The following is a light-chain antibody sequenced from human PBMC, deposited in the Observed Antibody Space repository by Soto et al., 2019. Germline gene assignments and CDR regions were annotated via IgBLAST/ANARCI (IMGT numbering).Light chain of an antibody. CDR3: WSFAGSGTYV. J-gene: IGLJ1*01. V-gene: IGLV2-23*01. CDR1: NSDVGTYNL. CDR2: EGS. Sequence: QSALTQPASVSGSPGQSITISCTATNSDVGTYNLVSWYQQHPGKAPKPMIFEGSKRPSGVSNRYSGSKSGNTDSLTISGLQAEDEADYYCWSFAGSGTYVFGTGTKLTVL.